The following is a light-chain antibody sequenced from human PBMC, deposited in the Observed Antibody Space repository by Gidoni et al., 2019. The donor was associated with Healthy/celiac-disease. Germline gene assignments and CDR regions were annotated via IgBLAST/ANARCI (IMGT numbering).Light chain of an antibody. CDR1: QSVSSH. CDR3: QQYNNWPPAT. Sequence: EIVLTPSPATLSVSPGESATLRCRASQSVSSHLAWYQQNPGQSPRLLIYGAYTSATGISARFSGRGSGREFTLTISSLQSEDFAVYYCQQYNNWPPATFGQGTKLEI. J-gene: IGKJ2*01. V-gene: IGKV3-15*01. CDR2: GAY.